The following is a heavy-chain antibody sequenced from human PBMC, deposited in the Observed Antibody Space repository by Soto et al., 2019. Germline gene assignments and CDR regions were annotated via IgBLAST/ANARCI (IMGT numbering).Heavy chain of an antibody. D-gene: IGHD4-17*01. CDR2: IRSTTGYM. CDR1: GFTFSTYS. J-gene: IGHJ6*02. Sequence: EVQLVESGGGLVKPGGSLRLSCAASGFTFSTYSMNWVRQAPGEGLEWVSSIRSTTGYMYNADSVKGGFTISRDNAKNSLYRQMTSPRAEETAVYNCARTTSLGGMDVWGQGTTVTLSS. V-gene: IGHV3-21*06. CDR3: ARTTSLGGMDV.